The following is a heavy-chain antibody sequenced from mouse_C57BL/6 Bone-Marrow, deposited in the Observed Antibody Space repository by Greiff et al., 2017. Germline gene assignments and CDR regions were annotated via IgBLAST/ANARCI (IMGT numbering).Heavy chain of an antibody. D-gene: IGHD2-4*01. CDR2: IYPGSGST. V-gene: IGHV1-55*01. J-gene: IGHJ2*01. CDR3: LYDYDYFDY. Sequence: QVQLQQPGAELVKPGASVKMSCKASGYTFTSYWITWVKQRPGQGLEWIGDIYPGSGSTNYNEKFKSKATLTVASSSSTAYMQLSSLTSEDSAVYYCLYDYDYFDYWGQGTTLTVSS. CDR1: GYTFTSYW.